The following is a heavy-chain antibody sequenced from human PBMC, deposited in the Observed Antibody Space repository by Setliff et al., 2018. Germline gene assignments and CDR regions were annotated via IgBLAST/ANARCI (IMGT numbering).Heavy chain of an antibody. CDR1: GYTFAAYG. CDR2: ISGHNNKT. V-gene: IGHV1-18*01. J-gene: IGHJ6*03. Sequence: GASVKVSCKTSGYTFAAYGITWVRQAPGQGLEWMGWISGHNNKTKYAQKVQGRVTMTTDKSTSTAYMELKNLKSDDTAMYFCARGVAGASPNYYYMDAWGRGTTVTVSS. CDR3: ARGVAGASPNYYYMDA. D-gene: IGHD6-19*01.